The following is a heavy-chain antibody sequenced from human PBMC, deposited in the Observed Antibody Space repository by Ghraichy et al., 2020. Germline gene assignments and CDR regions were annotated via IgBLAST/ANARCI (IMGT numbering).Heavy chain of an antibody. CDR1: GFTFSSYG. CDR2: ISYDGSNK. J-gene: IGHJ4*02. Sequence: GGSLRLSCAASGFTFSSYGMHWVRQAPGKGLEWVAVISYDGSNKHYADSVKGRFTISRDNSKNTLYLQMNSLRAEDTAVYYCAKEGHTAMVLGYDYWGQGTLVTVSS. V-gene: IGHV3-30*18. D-gene: IGHD5-18*01. CDR3: AKEGHTAMVLGYDY.